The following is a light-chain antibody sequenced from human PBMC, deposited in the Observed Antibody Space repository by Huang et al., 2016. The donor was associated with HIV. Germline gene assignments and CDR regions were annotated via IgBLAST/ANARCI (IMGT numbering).Light chain of an antibody. V-gene: IGKV3-15*01. CDR3: QQYNNGPPWT. CDR2: SAS. Sequence: EIVMTQSPATLSVTPGAGATLSCGATQSVSVNLAWYQQKPGQAPTLLIHSASTRATGIPGRCSGGGSGTEFTITISRLQSEDAAVYYCQQYNNGPPWTFGQGTKVEIK. J-gene: IGKJ1*01. CDR1: QSVSVN.